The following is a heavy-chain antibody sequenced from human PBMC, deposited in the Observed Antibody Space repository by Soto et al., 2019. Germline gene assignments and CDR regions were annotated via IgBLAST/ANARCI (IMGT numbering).Heavy chain of an antibody. Sequence: SETLSLTCTVSGGSISSYYWSWIRQPPGKGLEWIGYIYYSGSTNYNPSLKSRVTISVDTSKNQFSLKLSSVTAADTAVYYCARHSLQRHKRDGDIVVVPAALDYWGQGTLVTVSS. D-gene: IGHD2-2*01. CDR1: GGSISSYY. CDR2: IYYSGST. CDR3: ARHSLQRHKRDGDIVVVPAALDY. V-gene: IGHV4-59*08. J-gene: IGHJ4*02.